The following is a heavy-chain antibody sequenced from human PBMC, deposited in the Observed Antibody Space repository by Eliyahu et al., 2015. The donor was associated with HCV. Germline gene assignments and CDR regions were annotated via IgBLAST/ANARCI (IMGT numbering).Heavy chain of an antibody. CDR3: ARVATGYSYYFDY. Sequence: QVLLVQSGAEVKKPGASXKVSCKASGYXFTSYXMPWVRQAPGQGLEWMGIINPSGGSTXXXQXFQGRVTMTRDTSTSTVYMELSSLRSEDTAVYYCARVATGYSYYFDYWGQGTLVTVSS. D-gene: IGHD3-9*01. J-gene: IGHJ4*02. CDR1: GYXFTSYX. V-gene: IGHV1-46*01. CDR2: INPSGGST.